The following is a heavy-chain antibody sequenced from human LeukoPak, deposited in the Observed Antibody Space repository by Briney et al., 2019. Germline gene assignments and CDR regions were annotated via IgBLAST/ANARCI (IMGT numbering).Heavy chain of an antibody. CDR3: AKDYYYGSGSDYYYYYGMDV. CDR2: ISGSGGST. CDR1: GFAFSSYW. J-gene: IGHJ6*02. D-gene: IGHD3-10*01. Sequence: PGGSLRLSCVASGFAFSSYWMSWVRQAPGKGLEWVSAISGSGGSTYYADSVKGRFTISRDNSKNTLYLQMNSLRAEDTAVYYCAKDYYYGSGSDYYYYYGMDVWGQGTTVTVSS. V-gene: IGHV3-23*01.